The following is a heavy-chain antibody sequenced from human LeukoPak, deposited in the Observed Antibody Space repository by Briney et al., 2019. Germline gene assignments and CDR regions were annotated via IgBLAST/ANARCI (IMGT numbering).Heavy chain of an antibody. D-gene: IGHD3-16*01. CDR3: AKHPSPVFGGGSYFED. CDR2: ISGSGDST. Sequence: TGGSLRLSCAASGFTFSSYAMSWVRQAPGKGLEWVSAISGSGDSTYYADSVKGRFTISRDNSKNTLYLQMNSLRAEDTAVYYCAKHPSPVFGGGSYFEDWGQGTLVTVSS. CDR1: GFTFSSYA. J-gene: IGHJ4*02. V-gene: IGHV3-23*01.